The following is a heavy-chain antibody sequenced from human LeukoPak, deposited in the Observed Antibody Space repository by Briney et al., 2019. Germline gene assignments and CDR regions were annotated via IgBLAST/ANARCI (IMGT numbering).Heavy chain of an antibody. CDR1: GYTFTGYY. CDR3: ARDNSVEDNAWWFDP. J-gene: IGHJ5*02. V-gene: IGHV1-46*01. CDR2: INPTGGST. D-gene: IGHD4-23*01. Sequence: ASVKVPCKASGYTFTGYYMHWVRQAPGQGLEWMGLINPTGGSTGYAQKFQGRVTMTRDMSTSTDYMELSSLRSEDTAIYYCARDNSVEDNAWWFDPWGQGTLVTVSS.